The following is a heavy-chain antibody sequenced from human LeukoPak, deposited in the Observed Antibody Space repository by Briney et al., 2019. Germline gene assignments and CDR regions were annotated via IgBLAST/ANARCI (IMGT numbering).Heavy chain of an antibody. CDR2: ISSSSSTI. CDR3: ARDRSYYGSGSYYTRAPNWFDP. CDR1: GFTFSSYS. Sequence: GGSLRLSCAASGFTFSSYSMNWVRQAPGKGLEWVSSISSSSSTIYYADSVKGRFTISRDNAKNSLYLQMNSLRAEDTAVYYCARDRSYYGSGSYYTRAPNWFDPWGQGTLVTVSS. D-gene: IGHD3-10*01. V-gene: IGHV3-48*01. J-gene: IGHJ5*02.